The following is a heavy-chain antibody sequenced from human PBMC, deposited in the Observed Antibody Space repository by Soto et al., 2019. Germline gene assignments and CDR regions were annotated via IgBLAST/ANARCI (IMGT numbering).Heavy chain of an antibody. CDR1: GFTFSRYS. CDR2: INTDGSAT. J-gene: IGHJ4*02. V-gene: IGHV3-74*01. CDR3: VRGTSNWYGIDY. D-gene: IGHD6-13*01. Sequence: EVQLVESGGGLVQPGGSLRLSCAVSGFTFSRYSMHWVRQAPGKGLLWVSRINTDGSATNYADSVEGRFTISRDNAKNTLYLQMNSLRGEDTAEYYCVRGTSNWYGIDYWGQGTLVTVSS.